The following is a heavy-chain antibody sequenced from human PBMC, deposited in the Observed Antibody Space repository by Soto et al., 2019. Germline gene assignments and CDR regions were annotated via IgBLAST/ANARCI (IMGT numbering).Heavy chain of an antibody. CDR1: GGSFSGYY. D-gene: IGHD2-2*01. CDR2: INHSGST. Sequence: QVQLQQWGAGLLKPSETLSLTCAVYGGSFSGYYWSWIRQPPGKGLEWIGEINHSGSTNYNPSLKSRVTISVDTSKNQFSLKLSSVTAADTAVYYCARHDCSTSCYPYWGQGTLVTVSS. CDR3: ARHDCSTSCYPY. V-gene: IGHV4-34*01. J-gene: IGHJ4*02.